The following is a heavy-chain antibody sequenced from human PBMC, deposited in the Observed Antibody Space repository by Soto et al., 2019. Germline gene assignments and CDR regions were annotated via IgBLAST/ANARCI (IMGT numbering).Heavy chain of an antibody. CDR3: ARDYSGYTIVTHYYGMDV. Sequence: VGLLRLSCGASGFTFSSYSMNWVRKAPGKGLEWVSSISSSSSYIYYADSVKGRFTISRDNAKNSLYLQMNSLRAEDTAVYYCARDYSGYTIVTHYYGMDVWGQGTTVTVSS. CDR2: ISSSSSYI. V-gene: IGHV3-21*01. CDR1: GFTFSSYS. J-gene: IGHJ6*02. D-gene: IGHD5-12*01.